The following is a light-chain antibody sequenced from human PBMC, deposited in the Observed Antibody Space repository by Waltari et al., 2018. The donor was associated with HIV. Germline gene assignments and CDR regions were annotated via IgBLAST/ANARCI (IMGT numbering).Light chain of an antibody. CDR2: KTN. CDR3: QSYDSSRGGAYV. Sequence: QSVLTQPPSASGTPGQRVTISCSGGRTNIGSNFVYWYHQLPGTAPKLLISKTNQRPSGVPDRFAGSKSGSSASLTISGLRSEDEAVYYCQSYDSSRGGAYVFGTGTKVTV. J-gene: IGLJ1*01. CDR1: RTNIGSNF. V-gene: IGLV1-47*01.